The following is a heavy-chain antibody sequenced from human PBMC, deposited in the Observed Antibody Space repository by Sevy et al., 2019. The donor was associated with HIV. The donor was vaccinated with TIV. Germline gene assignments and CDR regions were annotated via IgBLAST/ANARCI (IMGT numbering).Heavy chain of an antibody. CDR3: AKELFTIFGVGTYYGMDV. J-gene: IGHJ6*02. CDR1: GFMFNKYS. V-gene: IGHV3-48*01. CDR2: INSGSGTI. Sequence: GGSLRLSCAASGFMFNKYSMNWVRQAPGTGLEWLSYINSGSGTISYADSVKGRFTISRDNAKNSLYLQMNSLRAEDTAVYYCAKELFTIFGVGTYYGMDVWGQGTTVTVSS. D-gene: IGHD3-3*01.